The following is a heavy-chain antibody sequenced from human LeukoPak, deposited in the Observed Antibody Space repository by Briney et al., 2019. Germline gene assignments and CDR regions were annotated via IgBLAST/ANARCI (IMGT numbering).Heavy chain of an antibody. CDR3: AREGYSYRSYVDY. CDR1: GGSISSNRYY. CDR2: IYYSGST. V-gene: IGHV4-39*07. J-gene: IGHJ4*02. Sequence: SGTLSLTCTVSGGSISSNRYYWGWMRQPPGKGLEWIGSIYYSGSTYYSPSLKSRVTISVDTSTNYFSLQLSSVTAADAAVYDSAREGYSYRSYVDYWGQGTLVTVSS. D-gene: IGHD5-18*01.